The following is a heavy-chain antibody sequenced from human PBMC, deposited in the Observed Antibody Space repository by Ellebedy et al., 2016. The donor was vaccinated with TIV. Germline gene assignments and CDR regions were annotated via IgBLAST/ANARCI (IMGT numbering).Heavy chain of an antibody. CDR1: GFTFSGSA. CDR2: IRSKANSYVT. D-gene: IGHD2-15*01. Sequence: PGGSLRLSCAASGFTFSGSAIHWVRQASGTGLEWVGRIRSKANSYVTAYAAAVEGRFGISRDDSENTAYLQMNSLKTEDTAVYYCTRLVDCSGGSCYLHFEDWGQGTLVTVSS. V-gene: IGHV3-73*01. CDR3: TRLVDCSGGSCYLHFED. J-gene: IGHJ4*02.